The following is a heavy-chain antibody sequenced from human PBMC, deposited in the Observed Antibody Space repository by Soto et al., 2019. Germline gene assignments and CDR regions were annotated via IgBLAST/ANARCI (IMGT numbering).Heavy chain of an antibody. CDR2: IWYDGSSK. CDR1: GFSFSGSG. Sequence: GGSLRLSCAASGFSFSGSGMHWVRQAPGKGLEWVAVIWYDGSSKYYADSVKGRFTVSRDNFENTVDLHMNSPRAEDTAVYYCARFGYCSGGSCPPETFDIWGQGTMVTVSS. D-gene: IGHD2-15*01. J-gene: IGHJ3*02. V-gene: IGHV3-33*01. CDR3: ARFGYCSGGSCPPETFDI.